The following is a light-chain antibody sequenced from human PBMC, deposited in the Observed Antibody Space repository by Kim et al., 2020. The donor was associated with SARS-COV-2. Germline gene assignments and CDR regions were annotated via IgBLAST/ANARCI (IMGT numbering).Light chain of an antibody. CDR2: GKN. J-gene: IGLJ2*01. CDR1: SLRSYY. Sequence: LGQTVRITCQGDSLRSYYASWYQQKPGQAPVLVIYGKNNRPSGIPDRFSGSSSGNTASLTITGAQAEDEADYYCKSRDSSGNLVVFGGGTQLTVL. CDR3: KSRDSSGNLVV. V-gene: IGLV3-19*01.